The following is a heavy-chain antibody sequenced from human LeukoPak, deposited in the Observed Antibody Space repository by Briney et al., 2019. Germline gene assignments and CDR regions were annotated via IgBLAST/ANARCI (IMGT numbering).Heavy chain of an antibody. J-gene: IGHJ4*02. CDR2: IIPIFGTA. CDR1: GGTFSSYA. CDR3: ARGYDYGDYPFDY. Sequence: SVKVSCKASGGTFSSYAISWVRQAPGQGLEWMGGIIPIFGTANYAQKFQGRVTITADESTSTAYMELSSLRSEDTAVCYCARGYDYGDYPFDYWGQGTLVTVSS. D-gene: IGHD4-17*01. V-gene: IGHV1-69*13.